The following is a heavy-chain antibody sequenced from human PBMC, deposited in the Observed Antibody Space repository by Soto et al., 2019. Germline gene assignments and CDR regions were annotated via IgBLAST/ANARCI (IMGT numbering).Heavy chain of an antibody. CDR3: ARDDSESIRWFKSFYWFDP. CDR2: IYYDGTT. V-gene: IGHV4-38-2*02. Sequence: SETLSLTCAVSGYFISSGYYWGWIRQPPGKGLEWVGTIYYDGTTYYSPSLKSRVSISLDTSKNQFSLNLNSVTAADTAVYYCARDDSESIRWFKSFYWFDPWGQGTLVTVSS. CDR1: GYFISSGYY. J-gene: IGHJ5*02. D-gene: IGHD2-15*01.